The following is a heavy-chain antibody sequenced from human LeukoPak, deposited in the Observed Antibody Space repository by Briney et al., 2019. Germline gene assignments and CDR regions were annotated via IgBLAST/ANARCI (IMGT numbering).Heavy chain of an antibody. CDR3: VPILTALLDY. Sequence: PGGSLRLSCAVSGLIFSSYTMSWVRQAPGKGLEWVSYITPSSSSIYYADSVRGRFTISRDNATNSLYLEMSSLRDEDTAVYYCVPILTALLDYWGQGTLVTVSS. J-gene: IGHJ4*02. V-gene: IGHV3-48*02. CDR1: GLIFSSYT. D-gene: IGHD5-18*01. CDR2: ITPSSSSI.